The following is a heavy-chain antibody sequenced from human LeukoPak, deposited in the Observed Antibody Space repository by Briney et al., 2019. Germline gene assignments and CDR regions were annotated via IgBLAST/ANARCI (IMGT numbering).Heavy chain of an antibody. Sequence: ASVKVSCKASGYTFTDHYMHWVRQAPGQGLEWMGWINPNSGGTNYAQKFQGRVTMTRDTSISTAYMDLTRLRSDDTAVYYCARDHCTSSGCYEDYYYGMDVWGQGTTVTVSS. J-gene: IGHJ6*02. V-gene: IGHV1-2*02. D-gene: IGHD2-2*01. CDR3: ARDHCTSSGCYEDYYYGMDV. CDR1: GYTFTDHY. CDR2: INPNSGGT.